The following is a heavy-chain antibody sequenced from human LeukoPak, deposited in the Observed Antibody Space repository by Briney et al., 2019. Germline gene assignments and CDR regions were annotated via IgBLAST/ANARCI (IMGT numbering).Heavy chain of an antibody. CDR3: AKDFAIVVVPAPIFDY. D-gene: IGHD2-2*01. CDR2: ISGSGGSA. V-gene: IGHV3-23*01. CDR1: GFTFSSYA. J-gene: IGHJ4*02. Sequence: GGSLRLSCAASGFTFSSYAMSWVRQAPGKGLEWVSAISGSGGSAYYADSVKGRFTISRDNSKNTLYLQMNSLRAEDTAVYYCAKDFAIVVVPAPIFDYWGQGTLVTVSS.